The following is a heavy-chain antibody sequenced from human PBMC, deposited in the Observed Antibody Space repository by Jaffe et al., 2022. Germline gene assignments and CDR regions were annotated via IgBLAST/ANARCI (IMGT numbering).Heavy chain of an antibody. CDR3: ARDRDDYIWGSNDAFDI. V-gene: IGHV3-7*01. Sequence: EVQLVESGGGLVQPGGSLRLSCAASGFTFSSYWMSWVRQAPGKGLEWVANIKQDGSEKYYVDSVKGRFTISRDNAKNSLYLQMNSLRAEDTAVYYCARDRDDYIWGSNDAFDIWGQGTMVTVSS. J-gene: IGHJ3*02. CDR2: IKQDGSEK. CDR1: GFTFSSYW. D-gene: IGHD3-16*01.